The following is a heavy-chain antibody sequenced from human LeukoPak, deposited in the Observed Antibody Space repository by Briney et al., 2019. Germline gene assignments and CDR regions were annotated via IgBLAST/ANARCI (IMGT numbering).Heavy chain of an antibody. Sequence: SETLSLTCTVSGGSISSGGYYWSWIRQQPGKGLEWIGYIYYSGSTSYNPSLKSRVTISVDRSKKQFSLNLSSVTAADTAVYYCARGVISGSGCFDYWGQGTLVTVSS. CDR3: ARGVISGSGCFDY. J-gene: IGHJ4*02. V-gene: IGHV4-31*03. D-gene: IGHD3-10*01. CDR1: GGSISSGGYY. CDR2: IYYSGST.